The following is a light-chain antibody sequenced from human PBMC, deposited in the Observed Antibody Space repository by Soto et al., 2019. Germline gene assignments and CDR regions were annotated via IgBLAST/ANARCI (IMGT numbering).Light chain of an antibody. V-gene: IGKV3-15*01. CDR3: QQYNNWPPWT. J-gene: IGKJ1*01. CDR2: GAS. Sequence: EVVMTQSPVTLSVSPGERATLSCRAGQSVGSSLAWYQQKPGQAPRLLIYGASTRATGIPARFSGSGSGTEFTLTISSLQSEDSAVYYCQQYNNWPPWTFGQGIKVEI. CDR1: QSVGSS.